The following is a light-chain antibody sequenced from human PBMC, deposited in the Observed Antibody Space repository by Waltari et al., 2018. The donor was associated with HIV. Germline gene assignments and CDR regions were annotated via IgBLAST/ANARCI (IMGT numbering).Light chain of an antibody. CDR3: SSFSSGNSLEV. Sequence: ALTQPASVSGSPGQTVTISCSGTSSDVGGFNYVSGYQQHHGKAPKLMIYEVNNRPSRISSRFSGSKSGNTAYLTISGLQAEDEADYYCSSFSSGNSLEVFGTGTKVTFL. J-gene: IGLJ1*01. CDR2: EVN. V-gene: IGLV2-14*01. CDR1: SSDVGGFNY.